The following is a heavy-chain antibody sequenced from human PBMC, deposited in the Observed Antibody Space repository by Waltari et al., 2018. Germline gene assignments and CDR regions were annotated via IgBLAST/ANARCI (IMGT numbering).Heavy chain of an antibody. CDR3: ARDRQQLVPDDAFDI. Sequence: QVQLQESGPGLVKPSETLSLTCTVSGYSISSGYYWGWIRQPPGKGLEWIGSIYHSGSTYYNPSLKSRVTISVDTSKNQFSLKLSSVTAADTAVYYCARDRQQLVPDDAFDIWGQGTMVTVSS. CDR2: IYHSGST. V-gene: IGHV4-38-2*02. CDR1: GYSISSGYY. J-gene: IGHJ3*02. D-gene: IGHD6-13*01.